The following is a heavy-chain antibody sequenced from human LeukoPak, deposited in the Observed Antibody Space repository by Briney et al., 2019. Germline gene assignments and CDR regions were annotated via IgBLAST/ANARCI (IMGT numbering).Heavy chain of an antibody. D-gene: IGHD1-26*01. V-gene: IGHV3-7*01. CDR1: GFTFSLYW. CDR2: IKQDGSEK. CDR3: ARTNTQSGSYQHPYYFDY. Sequence: GSLRLSCATSGFTFSLYWMNWVRQAPGKGLEWVANIKQDGSEKYYADSVKGRFTISRDNSKNTLYLQMNSLRAEDTAVYYCARTNTQSGSYQHPYYFDYWGQGTLVTVSS. J-gene: IGHJ4*02.